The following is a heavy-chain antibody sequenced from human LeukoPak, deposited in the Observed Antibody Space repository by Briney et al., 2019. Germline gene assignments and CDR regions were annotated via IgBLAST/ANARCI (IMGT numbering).Heavy chain of an antibody. CDR3: ARDERYSYGDNHYPDLGF. CDR1: RYTFTGYY. D-gene: IGHD4/OR15-4a*01. CDR2: INPNSGAT. V-gene: IGHV1-2*02. Sequence: ASVKVSCKAFRYTFTGYYLFWVRQAPGQGLEWMGWINPNSGATKYAQKFQGRVTLTTDTSIRTTYMELSSLRSDDTAVYYCARDERYSYGDNHYPDLGFWGQGTPVTVSS. J-gene: IGHJ4*02.